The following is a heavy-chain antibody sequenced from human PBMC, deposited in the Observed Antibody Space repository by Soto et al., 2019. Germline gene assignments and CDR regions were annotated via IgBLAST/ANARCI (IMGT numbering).Heavy chain of an antibody. Sequence: GGSLRLSCAASGFTFSSCSMNRVRQAPGKGLEWVSYISSSSSTIYYADSVKGRFTISRDNAKNSLYLQMNSLRDEDTAVYYCARPEYSSSSYGMDVWGQGTTVTVSS. D-gene: IGHD6-6*01. CDR3: ARPEYSSSSYGMDV. V-gene: IGHV3-48*02. CDR2: ISSSSSTI. J-gene: IGHJ6*02. CDR1: GFTFSSCS.